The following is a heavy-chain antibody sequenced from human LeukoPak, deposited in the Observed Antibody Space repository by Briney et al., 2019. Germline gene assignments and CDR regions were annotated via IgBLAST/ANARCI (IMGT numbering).Heavy chain of an antibody. Sequence: ASVKVSCKASGYTFTSYYMHWVRQAHGQGLEWMGIINPSGGCKSYAQKCKGRVTMTRDTSTSTVYMELSSLRSEDTAVYYCARDRGQWPVRGRFDPWGQGTLVTVSS. D-gene: IGHD6-19*01. CDR3: ARDRGQWPVRGRFDP. J-gene: IGHJ5*02. CDR2: INPSGGCK. CDR1: GYTFTSYY. V-gene: IGHV1-46*01.